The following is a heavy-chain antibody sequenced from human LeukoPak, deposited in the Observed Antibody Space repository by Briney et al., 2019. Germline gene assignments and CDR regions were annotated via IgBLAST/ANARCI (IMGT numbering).Heavy chain of an antibody. J-gene: IGHJ4*02. V-gene: IGHV3-49*04. Sequence: GGSLRLSCIASGFTFGDYPMSWVRQAPGKGLEWVGFISSKAYGGSTQYAASVKGIFTISTDDYKSIAYLQMNSLKTEDTAVYYCTRGDNSGSGSYYLDYWGQGTLVTVSS. D-gene: IGHD3-10*01. CDR3: TRGDNSGSGSYYLDY. CDR1: GFTFGDYP. CDR2: ISSKAYGGST.